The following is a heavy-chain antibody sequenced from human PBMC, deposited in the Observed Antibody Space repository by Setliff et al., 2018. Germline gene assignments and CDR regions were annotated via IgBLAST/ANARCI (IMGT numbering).Heavy chain of an antibody. CDR3: ARSGNQVGGDY. J-gene: IGHJ4*02. Sequence: LGESLKISCKASGYTFTSYWIGWVRQMPGKGLEWMGIIYPADSDAMYSPSFQGKVTISVDKFINAAYLQWSSLKASDTAMYYCARSGNQVGGDYWGQGTLVTVSS. CDR2: IYPADSDA. V-gene: IGHV5-51*01. D-gene: IGHD1-26*01. CDR1: GYTFTSYW.